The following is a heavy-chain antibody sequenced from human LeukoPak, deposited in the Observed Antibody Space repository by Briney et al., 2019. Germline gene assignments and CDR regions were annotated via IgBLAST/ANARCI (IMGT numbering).Heavy chain of an antibody. CDR3: ARDRGGWTFDN. CDR2: INWNGGST. J-gene: IGHJ4*02. D-gene: IGHD6-19*01. Sequence: GGSLRLSCAASGFTFDDYGMSWVRQAPGKGLEWVSGINWNGGSTASAGSVKGRFTISRDNAKNSLYLQMNSLRAEDTAFYYCARDRGGWTFDNWGQGTLVTVSS. CDR1: GFTFDDYG. V-gene: IGHV3-20*04.